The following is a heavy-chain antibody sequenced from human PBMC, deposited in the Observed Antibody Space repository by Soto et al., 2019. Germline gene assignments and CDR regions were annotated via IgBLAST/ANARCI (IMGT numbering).Heavy chain of an antibody. CDR1: GGSISSGGYY. Sequence: SETLSLTCTVSGGSISSGGYYWSWIRQHPGKGLEWIGYIYYSGSTYYNPSLKSRVTISVDTSKNQFSLKLSSVTAADTAVYYCARDTPSGCDSWGQGTLVTVSS. V-gene: IGHV4-31*03. D-gene: IGHD2-15*01. CDR2: IYYSGST. J-gene: IGHJ5*01. CDR3: ARDTPSGCDS.